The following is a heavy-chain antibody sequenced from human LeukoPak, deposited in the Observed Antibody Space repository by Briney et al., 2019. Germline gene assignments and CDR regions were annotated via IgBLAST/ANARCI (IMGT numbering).Heavy chain of an antibody. CDR1: GGSFSGYY. V-gene: IGHV4-34*01. CDR3: ARTKWGYCSSTSCYVGYYYYYYMDV. CDR2: INHSGST. D-gene: IGHD2-2*01. J-gene: IGHJ6*03. Sequence: SETLSLTCAVYGGSFSGYYWSWIRQPPGKGLEWIGEINHSGSTNYNPSLKSRVTISVDPSKNQFSLKLSSVTAADTAVYYCARTKWGYCSSTSCYVGYYYYYYMDVWGKGTTVTVSS.